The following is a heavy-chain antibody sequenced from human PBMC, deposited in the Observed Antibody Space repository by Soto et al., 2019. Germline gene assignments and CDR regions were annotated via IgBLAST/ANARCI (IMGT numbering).Heavy chain of an antibody. CDR3: TPVTKNTAYSLIFDY. V-gene: IGHV3-23*01. CDR1: GFTFSSYA. Sequence: GGSLRLSCAASGFTFSSYAMSWVRQAPGKGLEWVSAISGSGGSTYYADSVKGRFTISRDNSKNTLYLQMNSLRAEDTAVYYCTPVTKNTAYSLIFDYWGQGNLVTVSS. D-gene: IGHD2-21*01. J-gene: IGHJ4*02. CDR2: ISGSGGST.